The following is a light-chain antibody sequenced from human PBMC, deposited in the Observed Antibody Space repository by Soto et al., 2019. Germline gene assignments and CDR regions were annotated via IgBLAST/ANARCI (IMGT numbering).Light chain of an antibody. V-gene: IGLV2-14*01. CDR3: SSYTSSNTYV. CDR1: SSDVGGYNY. Sequence: QSALTQPASVSGPPGQSITISCTGTSSDVGGYNYVSWYQQYPGKAPKLMIYEVSNRPSGVSNRFSGSKSDNTASLTISGLQAEDEADYYCSSYTSSNTYVFGTGTKLTVL. CDR2: EVS. J-gene: IGLJ1*01.